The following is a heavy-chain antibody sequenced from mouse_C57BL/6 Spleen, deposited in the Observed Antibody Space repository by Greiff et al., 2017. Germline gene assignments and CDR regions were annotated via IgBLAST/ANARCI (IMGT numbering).Heavy chain of an antibody. Sequence: EVHLVESGGGLVKPGGSLKLSCAASGFTFSDYGMHWVRQAPEKGLEWVVYISRGSSTIYYAHTVKGRFTISRDNAKNTLFLQVTSLRSEDTAMYYCARRFNGYYNWLAYWGQGTLVTVSA. CDR1: GFTFSDYG. CDR2: ISRGSSTI. D-gene: IGHD2-3*01. J-gene: IGHJ3*01. CDR3: ARRFNGYYNWLAY. V-gene: IGHV5-17*01.